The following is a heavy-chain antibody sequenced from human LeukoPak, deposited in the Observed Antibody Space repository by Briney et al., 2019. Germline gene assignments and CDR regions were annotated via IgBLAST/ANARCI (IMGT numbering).Heavy chain of an antibody. CDR2: ISAYNGNT. J-gene: IGHJ4*02. V-gene: IGHV1-18*01. D-gene: IGHD6-13*01. CDR1: GYTFTSYG. CDR3: ARDGPTAAGEDNLDY. Sequence: GASVKVSCKASGYTFTSYGISWVRQAPGQGLEWMGWISAYNGNTNYAQKLQGRVTMTTDTSTSTAYMELRSLTSDDTARYYCARDGPTAAGEDNLDYWGQGTLVTVSS.